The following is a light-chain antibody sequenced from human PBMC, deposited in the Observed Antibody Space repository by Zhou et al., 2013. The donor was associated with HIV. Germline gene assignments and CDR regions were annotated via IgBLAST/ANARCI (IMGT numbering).Light chain of an antibody. V-gene: IGKV3-15*01. Sequence: EIVMTQSPATLSVSPGERATLSCRASESLSRNLAWYQQKPGQPPRLLIYASSTRATGIPGRFSGSGSGTEFSLIISNLQSEDFAVYFCQQYDKWPRTFGGGTRVEIK. J-gene: IGKJ4*01. CDR3: QQYDKWPRT. CDR1: ESLSRN. CDR2: ASS.